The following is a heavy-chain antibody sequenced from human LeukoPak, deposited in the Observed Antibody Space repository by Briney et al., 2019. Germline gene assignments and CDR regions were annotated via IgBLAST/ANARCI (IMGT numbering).Heavy chain of an antibody. Sequence: EASVKVSCKASGYTFTGYYMHWVRQAPGKGLEWMGGFDPEDGETIYAQKFQGRVTMTEDTSTDTAYMELSSLRSEDTAVYYCATDVPLRGDYGGGISYYFDYWGQGTLVTVSS. V-gene: IGHV1-24*01. CDR1: GYTFTGYY. CDR3: ATDVPLRGDYGGGISYYFDY. D-gene: IGHD4-17*01. CDR2: FDPEDGET. J-gene: IGHJ4*02.